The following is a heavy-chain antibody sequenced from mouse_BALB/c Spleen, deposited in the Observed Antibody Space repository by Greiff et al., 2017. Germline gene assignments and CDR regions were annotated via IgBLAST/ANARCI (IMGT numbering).Heavy chain of an antibody. Sequence: EVKVEESGGGLVQPGGSLKLSCAASGFTFSSYTMSWVRQTPEKRLEWVAYISNGGGSTYYPDTVKGRFTISRDNAKNTLYLQMSSLKSEDTAMYYCARQELLWYFDVWGAGTTVTVSS. CDR2: ISNGGGST. J-gene: IGHJ1*01. CDR1: GFTFSSYT. D-gene: IGHD1-1*01. CDR3: ARQELLWYFDV. V-gene: IGHV5-12-2*01.